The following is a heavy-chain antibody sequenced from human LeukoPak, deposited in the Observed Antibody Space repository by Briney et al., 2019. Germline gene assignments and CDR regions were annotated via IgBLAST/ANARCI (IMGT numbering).Heavy chain of an antibody. J-gene: IGHJ6*02. Sequence: SETLSLTCTVSGGSISSYYWSWIRQPPGKGLEWIGYTYYSGSTNYNPSLKSRVTISVDTSKNQFSLKLSSVTAADTAVYYCARAAVPIYSYYYYGMDVWGQGTTVTVSS. V-gene: IGHV4-59*08. CDR3: ARAAVPIYSYYYYGMDV. D-gene: IGHD6-13*01. CDR2: TYYSGST. CDR1: GGSISSYY.